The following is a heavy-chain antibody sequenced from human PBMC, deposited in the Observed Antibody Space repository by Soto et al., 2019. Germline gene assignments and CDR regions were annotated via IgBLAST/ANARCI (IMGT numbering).Heavy chain of an antibody. CDR2: VYYTGST. CDR3: ARMPYTGSNPPFDY. J-gene: IGHJ4*02. Sequence: ETLSLTCTVSGGSISPYYWSWIRQSPGMGLEMIGYVYYTGSTIYNPSLKSRLTISVDTSNNQLSLKLTSVTAADTAVYYCARMPYTGSNPPFDYWGRGILVTVSS. D-gene: IGHD1-26*01. V-gene: IGHV4-59*01. CDR1: GGSISPYY.